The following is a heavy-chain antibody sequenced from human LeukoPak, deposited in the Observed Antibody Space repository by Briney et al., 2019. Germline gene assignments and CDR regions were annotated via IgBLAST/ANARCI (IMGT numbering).Heavy chain of an antibody. CDR2: INSDGSST. Sequence: GGSLRLSCAASGFTFSSYWMHWVRQAPGKGLVWVSRINSDGSSTSYVDSVKGRFTISRDNAKNTLYLQMNSLRAEDMAVYYCASPTLYYYGSGRSYGMDVWGQGTTVTVSS. CDR1: GFTFSSYW. CDR3: ASPTLYYYGSGRSYGMDV. J-gene: IGHJ6*02. D-gene: IGHD3-10*01. V-gene: IGHV3-74*01.